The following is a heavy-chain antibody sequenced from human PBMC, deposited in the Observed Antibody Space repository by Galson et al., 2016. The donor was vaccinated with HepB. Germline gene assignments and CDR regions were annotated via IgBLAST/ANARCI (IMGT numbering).Heavy chain of an antibody. CDR2: IYYSGST. D-gene: IGHD4-17*01. J-gene: IGHJ4*02. V-gene: IGHV4-59*11. CDR1: GVSISSPY. CDR3: ARDSYGFDY. Sequence: SETLSLTCTVSGVSISSPYWSWIRQPPGKGLEWIGYIYYSGSTNYNPSLKSRVTISVDTPKNQFSLRLSSVTAADTAVYYCARDSYGFDYWGQGTLVTVSS.